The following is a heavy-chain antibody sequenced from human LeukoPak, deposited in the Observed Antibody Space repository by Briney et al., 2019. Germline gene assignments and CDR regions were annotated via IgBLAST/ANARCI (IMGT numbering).Heavy chain of an antibody. J-gene: IGHJ5*02. V-gene: IGHV4-59*01. Sequence: SETLSLTCTVSGGSISGYFWSWIRQPPGKGLEWIGYIYYSGSTNYNPSLESRVTMSVDTSKNQFSLKLASVTAADTAVYYCAREGYYDILTGYYHNWFDPWGQGTLVTVS. CDR1: GGSISGYF. CDR2: IYYSGST. CDR3: AREGYYDILTGYYHNWFDP. D-gene: IGHD3-9*01.